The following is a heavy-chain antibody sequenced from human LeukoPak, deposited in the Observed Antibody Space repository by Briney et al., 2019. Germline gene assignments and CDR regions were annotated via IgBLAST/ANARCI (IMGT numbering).Heavy chain of an antibody. J-gene: IGHJ4*02. D-gene: IGHD2-2*01. CDR3: ARESEVVVPAALDY. V-gene: IGHV1-2*02. CDR2: INPNSGGT. CDR1: GYTCTGYY. Sequence: ASVKVSCKASGYTCTGYYMHWVRQAPGQGLESMGWINPNSGGTNYAQKFQGRVTMTRDTSISTAYMELSRLRSDDTAVYYCARESEVVVPAALDYWGQGTLVTVSS.